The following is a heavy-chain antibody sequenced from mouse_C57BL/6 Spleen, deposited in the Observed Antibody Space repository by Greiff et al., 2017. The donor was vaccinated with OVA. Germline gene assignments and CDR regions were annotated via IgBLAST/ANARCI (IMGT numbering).Heavy chain of an antibody. Sequence: QVQLKQPGAELVKPGASVKLSCKASGYTFTSYWMHWVKQRPGQGLEWIGMIHPNSGSTNYNEKFKSKATLTVDKSSSTAYMQLSSLTSEDSAVYYCASLYYGSSPYWYFDVWGTGTTVTVSS. CDR1: GYTFTSYW. CDR2: IHPNSGST. CDR3: ASLYYGSSPYWYFDV. D-gene: IGHD1-1*01. J-gene: IGHJ1*03. V-gene: IGHV1-64*01.